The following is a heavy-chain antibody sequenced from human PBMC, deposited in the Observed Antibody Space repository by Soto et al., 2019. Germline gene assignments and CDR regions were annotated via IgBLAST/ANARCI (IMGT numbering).Heavy chain of an antibody. J-gene: IGHJ6*02. Sequence: ASVKVSCKASGYTFTSYDINWVRQATGQGLEWMGWMNPNSGNTGYAQKFQGRVTMTRNTSISTAYMELSSLRSEDTAVYYCARGPGPEDFWSGFSPKYGMDVWGQGTTVTAP. V-gene: IGHV1-8*01. CDR2: MNPNSGNT. CDR1: GYTFTSYD. CDR3: ARGPGPEDFWSGFSPKYGMDV. D-gene: IGHD3-3*01.